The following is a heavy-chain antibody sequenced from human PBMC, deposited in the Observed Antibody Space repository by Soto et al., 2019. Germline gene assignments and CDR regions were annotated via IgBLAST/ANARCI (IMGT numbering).Heavy chain of an antibody. CDR2: ISYDGSNK. Sequence: PGGSLRLSCAASGFTFSSYGMHWVRQAPGKGLEWVAVISYDGSNKYYADSVKGRFTISRDNSKNTLYLQINSLRAEATALYHCANDPRTMKDDPTYYFDYLGQGTLVTASS. CDR1: GFTFSSYG. D-gene: IGHD1-1*01. V-gene: IGHV3-30*18. CDR3: ANDPRTMKDDPTYYFDY. J-gene: IGHJ4*02.